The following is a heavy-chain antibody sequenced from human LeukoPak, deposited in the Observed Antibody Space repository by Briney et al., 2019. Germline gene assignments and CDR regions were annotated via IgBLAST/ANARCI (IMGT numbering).Heavy chain of an antibody. Sequence: PGGSLRLSCAASGFTFSSYSMNWVRQAPGKGLEWVSSISSSSSYIYYADSVKGRFTISRDNAKNSLYLQMNSLRAEDTAVYYCARDMNGDFPPPYYFDYWGQGTLVTVSS. CDR3: ARDMNGDFPPPYYFDY. CDR2: ISSSSSYI. CDR1: GFTFSSYS. V-gene: IGHV3-21*01. D-gene: IGHD4-17*01. J-gene: IGHJ4*02.